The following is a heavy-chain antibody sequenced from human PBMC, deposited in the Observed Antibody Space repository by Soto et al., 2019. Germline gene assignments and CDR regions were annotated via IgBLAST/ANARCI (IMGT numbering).Heavy chain of an antibody. CDR1: RFSFGSFG. V-gene: IGHV3-30*03. CDR2: ISRDGTNT. CDR3: ARGNLSFDFDS. J-gene: IGHJ4*02. Sequence: QIQLVESGGGVVQPGGSLRLSCAASRFSFGSFGMHWVRQAPGKGLEWVAFISRDGTNTYYGDSVKGRFTLSRDNSMNTVYLQMTTVRDEDMALYYCARGNLSFDFDSWGQGTLVIVSS.